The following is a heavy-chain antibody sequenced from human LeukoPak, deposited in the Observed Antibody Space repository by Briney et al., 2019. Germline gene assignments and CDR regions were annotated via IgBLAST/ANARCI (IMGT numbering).Heavy chain of an antibody. V-gene: IGHV3-11*01. CDR1: GFTFSDYY. CDR2: ISSRGKTV. D-gene: IGHD5-24*01. CDR3: ARGRDGYKY. Sequence: PGGSLRLSRAASGFTFSDYYMSWIRQAPDKGLEWVSYISSRGKTVHYADSVKGRFTTSRDNAEMSLYLQMDSLRAEDTAIYFCARGRDGYKYWGPGTRVTVSS. J-gene: IGHJ4*02.